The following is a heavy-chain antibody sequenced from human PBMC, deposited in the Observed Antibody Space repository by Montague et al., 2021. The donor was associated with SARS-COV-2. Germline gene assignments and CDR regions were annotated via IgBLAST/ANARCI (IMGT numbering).Heavy chain of an antibody. CDR2: IYYSGST. CDR3: AIPMVRGFSRAFDI. Sequence: SETLSLTCTVSGGSISSSSYYWGWIRQPPGKGLEWIGSIYYSGSTYYNPSLKSRVTISADTSKNQFSLKLSSVTAADTAVYYCAIPMVRGFSRAFDIWGQGTMVTVSS. CDR1: GGSISSSSYY. J-gene: IGHJ3*02. D-gene: IGHD3-10*01. V-gene: IGHV4-39*07.